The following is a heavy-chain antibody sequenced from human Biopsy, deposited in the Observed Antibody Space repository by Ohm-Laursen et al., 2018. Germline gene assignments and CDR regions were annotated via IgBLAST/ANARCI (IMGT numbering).Heavy chain of an antibody. D-gene: IGHD3-9*01. CDR2: NIPILGTG. CDR1: GYPFITYG. V-gene: IGHV1-69*06. CDR3: ATKLTGYFHH. Sequence: GASVKVSCKASGYPFITYGISWVRQAPGQGLEWLGGNIPILGTGNYAQKFQDRVTVAADTSTSTATMELRSLRSDDTAVYYCATKLTGYFHHWGQGTLVIVSS. J-gene: IGHJ1*01.